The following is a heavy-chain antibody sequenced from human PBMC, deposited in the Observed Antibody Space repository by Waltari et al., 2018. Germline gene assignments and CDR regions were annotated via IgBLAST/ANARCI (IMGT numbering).Heavy chain of an antibody. Sequence: QVQLQESGPGLVKPSETLSLTCPVSGGSTSSYSWSWIRQPPGKGLEWIGYIYYSGRPNYNPSLKSRVTISVDTSKNQFSLKLSSVTAADTAVYYCARTYEPVVWFDPWGQGTLVTVSS. V-gene: IGHV4-59*08. CDR2: IYYSGRP. CDR1: GGSTSSYS. J-gene: IGHJ5*02. D-gene: IGHD5-12*01. CDR3: ARTYEPVVWFDP.